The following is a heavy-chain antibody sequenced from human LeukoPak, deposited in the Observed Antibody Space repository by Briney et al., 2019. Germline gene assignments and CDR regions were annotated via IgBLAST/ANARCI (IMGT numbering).Heavy chain of an antibody. CDR3: AREDPNWGSKY. CDR2: IYPGDSDT. Sequence: GESLKISCQGSGYRFTTYWIAWVRQMPGKGLEWMGIIYPGDSDTRYGPSFQGQVTISADKSISTAYLQWSSLKASDTAMYYCAREDPNWGSKYWGQGTLVTVTS. V-gene: IGHV5-51*01. CDR1: GYRFTTYW. J-gene: IGHJ4*02. D-gene: IGHD3-16*01.